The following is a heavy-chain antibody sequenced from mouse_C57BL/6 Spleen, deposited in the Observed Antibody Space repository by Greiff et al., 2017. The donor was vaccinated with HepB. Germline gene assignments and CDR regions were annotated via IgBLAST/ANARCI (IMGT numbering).Heavy chain of an antibody. D-gene: IGHD1-1*01. CDR3: ARRTTVVADWYFDV. CDR1: GYTFTDYN. CDR2: INPNNGGT. J-gene: IGHJ1*03. V-gene: IGHV1-18*01. Sequence: EVQLVESGPELVKPGASVKIPCKASGYTFTDYNMDWVKQSHGKSLEWIGDINPNNGGTIYNQKFKGKATLTVDKSSSTAYMEPRSLTSEDTAVYYCARRTTVVADWYFDVWGTGTTVTVSS.